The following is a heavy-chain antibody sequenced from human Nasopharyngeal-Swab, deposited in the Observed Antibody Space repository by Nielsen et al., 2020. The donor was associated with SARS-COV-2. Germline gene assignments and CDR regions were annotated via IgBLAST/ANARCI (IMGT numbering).Heavy chain of an antibody. CDR2: ISGSGGST. CDR1: GFTVSSYA. J-gene: IGHJ6*02. D-gene: IGHD3-3*01. Sequence: GGSLRLSCAASGFTVSSYAMSWVRQAPGKGLEWVSAISGSGGSTYYADSVKGRFTISRDNSKNTLYLQMNSLRAEDTAVYYCAKSNGDITIFGVVIRGRYGMDVWGQGTTVTVSS. CDR3: AKSNGDITIFGVVIRGRYGMDV. V-gene: IGHV3-23*01.